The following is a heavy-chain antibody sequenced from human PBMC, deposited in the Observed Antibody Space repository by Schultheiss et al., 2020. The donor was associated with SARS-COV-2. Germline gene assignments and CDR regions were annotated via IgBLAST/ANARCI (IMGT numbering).Heavy chain of an antibody. CDR1: GFTFSSYA. D-gene: IGHD1-26*01. Sequence: GGSLRLSCAASGFTFSSYAMSWVRQAPGKGLEWVAVIWYDGSNKYYADSVKGRFTISRDNSKNTLYLQMNSLRAEDTAVYYCARDLNKGGAAYDYWGQGTLVTVSS. CDR2: IWYDGSNK. V-gene: IGHV3-33*08. CDR3: ARDLNKGGAAYDY. J-gene: IGHJ4*02.